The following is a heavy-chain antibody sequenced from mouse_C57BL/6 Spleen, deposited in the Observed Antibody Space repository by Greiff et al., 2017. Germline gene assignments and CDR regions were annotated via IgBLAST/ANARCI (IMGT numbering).Heavy chain of an antibody. CDR2: IWSGGST. CDR3: ARIRTRGTPWFAY. D-gene: IGHD3-3*01. Sequence: VQLQQSGPGLVQPSQSLSITCTVSGFSLTSYGVHWVRQSPGKGLEWLGVIWSGGSTDYNAAFISSLSISKDNSKSQVFFKMNSLQADDTAIYYCARIRTRGTPWFAYWGQGTRVTVSA. J-gene: IGHJ3*01. CDR1: GFSLTSYG. V-gene: IGHV2-2*01.